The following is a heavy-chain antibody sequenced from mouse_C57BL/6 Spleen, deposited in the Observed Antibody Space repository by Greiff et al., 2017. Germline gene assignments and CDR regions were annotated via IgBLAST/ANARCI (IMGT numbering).Heavy chain of an antibody. Sequence: VKLVESGAELVKPGASVTISCKASGYAFSSYWMNWVKQRPGKGLEWIGQIYPGDGDTNYTGKFKGKATLTADKSSSTAYMQLSSLTSEDSAVYFGARWRGYDRGAGDDWGQGTSVTVSS. CDR2: IYPGDGDT. CDR3: ARWRGYDRGAGDD. D-gene: IGHD2-12*01. CDR1: GYAFSSYW. J-gene: IGHJ4*01. V-gene: IGHV1-80*01.